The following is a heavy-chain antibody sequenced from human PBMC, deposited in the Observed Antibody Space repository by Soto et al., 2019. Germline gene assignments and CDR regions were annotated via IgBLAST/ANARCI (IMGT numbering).Heavy chain of an antibody. Sequence: QVQLVQSGAEVKKPGSSVKVSCKASGGTFSSYAISWVRQAPGQGLEWMGGIIPIFGTANYAQKFQGRVTIPADESTSKASMELGSLRSEDTAVYYCARGSGVGATNWFDPWGQGTLVTVSS. D-gene: IGHD1-26*01. CDR1: GGTFSSYA. CDR3: ARGSGVGATNWFDP. CDR2: IIPIFGTA. J-gene: IGHJ5*02. V-gene: IGHV1-69*01.